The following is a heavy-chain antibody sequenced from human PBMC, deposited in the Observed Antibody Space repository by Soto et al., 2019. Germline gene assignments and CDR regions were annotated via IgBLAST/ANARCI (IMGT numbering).Heavy chain of an antibody. D-gene: IGHD5-12*01. CDR2: INSDGSST. Sequence: GGSLRLSCAASGFTFSSYWMHWVRQAPGKGLVWVSRINSDGSSTSYEDSVKGRFTISRENAKNTLYLRMNSLSAEDTAVYYCARRIVATFDYYYGMDVWGQGTTVTVSS. CDR3: ARRIVATFDYYYGMDV. V-gene: IGHV3-74*01. J-gene: IGHJ6*02. CDR1: GFTFSSYW.